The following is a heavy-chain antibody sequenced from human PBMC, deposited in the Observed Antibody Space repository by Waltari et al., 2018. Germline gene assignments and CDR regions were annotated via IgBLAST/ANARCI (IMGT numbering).Heavy chain of an antibody. CDR3: ARRLYYYDSSGYRAHYDY. CDR2: INQSGSS. D-gene: IGHD3-22*01. V-gene: IGHV4-34*01. CDR1: GGSFSGYY. J-gene: IGHJ4*02. Sequence: QVQLQQWGAGLLKPSETLSLTCAVYGGSFSGYYWSWIRQPPGKGLEWIGEINQSGSSNYNPSLKSRVTISVDTSKNQFSLKLSSVTAADTAVYYCARRLYYYDSSGYRAHYDYWGQGTLVTVSS.